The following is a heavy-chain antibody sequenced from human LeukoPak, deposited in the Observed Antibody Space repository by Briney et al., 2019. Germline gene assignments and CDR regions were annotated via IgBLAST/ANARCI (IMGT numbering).Heavy chain of an antibody. J-gene: IGHJ4*02. CDR1: ALTFSDYS. V-gene: IGHV3-48*01. CDR2: ISSNGSTI. CDR3: ARGPKTSFDY. Sequence: GSLRLSCAASALTFSDYSMNWVRQAPGKGLEWISYISSNGSTIYYAASVKGRFTISRDSAKNSLYLQMNGLRAEDTAIYYCARGPKTSFDYWGQGTLVTVSS.